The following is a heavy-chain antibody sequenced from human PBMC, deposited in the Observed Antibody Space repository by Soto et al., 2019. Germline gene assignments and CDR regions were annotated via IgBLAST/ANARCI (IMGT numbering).Heavy chain of an antibody. V-gene: IGHV4-34*01. CDR3: ARVTADRPSFDY. CDR1: GGSFSGYY. J-gene: IGHJ4*02. D-gene: IGHD3-16*01. Sequence: SETLSLTCAVYGGSFSGYYWSWIRQPPGKGLEWIGEINHSGSTNYNPSLKSRVTISVDTSKNQFSLKLRSVTAADTAVYYCARVTADRPSFDYWGQGTLVTVSS. CDR2: INHSGST.